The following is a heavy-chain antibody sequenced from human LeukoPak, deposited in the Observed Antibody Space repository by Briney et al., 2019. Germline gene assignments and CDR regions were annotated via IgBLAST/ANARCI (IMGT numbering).Heavy chain of an antibody. CDR3: ARLSSGTRDAFDI. V-gene: IGHV1-2*02. J-gene: IGHJ3*02. CDR2: INPNSGGT. CDR1: GYTFTGYY. D-gene: IGHD3-10*01. Sequence: GASVKVSCKASGYTFTGYYMHWVRQAPGQGLEWTGWINPNSGGTNYAQKFQGRVTMTRDMSTSTVYMELSSLRSEDTAVYYCARLSSGTRDAFDIWGQGTMVTVSS.